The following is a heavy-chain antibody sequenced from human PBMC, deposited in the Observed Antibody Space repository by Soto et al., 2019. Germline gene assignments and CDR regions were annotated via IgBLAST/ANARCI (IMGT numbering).Heavy chain of an antibody. CDR1: GYTFTSYA. V-gene: IGHV1-3*01. CDR3: ASDHFIIVAGYYYYGLDV. CDR2: INAGNGNT. J-gene: IGHJ6*02. Sequence: QVQLVQSGAEVKKPGASVKVSCKASGYTFTSYAMHWVRQAPGQRLEWMGWINAGNGNTKYSQKFQGRFTLTRDTCASPAALDLRSLRSQDTAMYYCASDHFIIVAGYYYYGLDVWGQGPPVTVSS. D-gene: IGHD2-15*01.